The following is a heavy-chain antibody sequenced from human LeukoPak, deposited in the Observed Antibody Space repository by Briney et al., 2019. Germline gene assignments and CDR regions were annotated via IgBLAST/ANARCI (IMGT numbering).Heavy chain of an antibody. CDR1: GYTLTELS. D-gene: IGHD6-19*01. J-gene: IGHJ4*02. CDR2: FDPGDGET. CDR3: ATDPTGQWPVDY. Sequence: GASVKVSCKVSGYTLTELSMHWVRQAPGKGLEWMGGFDPGDGETTYAQKFQGRVTMTEDTSTDTAYMELSSLRSEDTAVYYCATDPTGQWPVDYWGQGTLVTVSS. V-gene: IGHV1-24*01.